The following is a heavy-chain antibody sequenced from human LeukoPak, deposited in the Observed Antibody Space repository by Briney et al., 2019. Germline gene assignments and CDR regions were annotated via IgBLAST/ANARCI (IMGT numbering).Heavy chain of an antibody. CDR1: GGSISSGGYY. J-gene: IGHJ6*02. V-gene: IGHV4-31*03. CDR3: AREQSSKLLWFGELSDGSYYGMDV. CDR2: IYYSGST. Sequence: SETLSLTCTGSGGSISSGGYYWSWIRQHPGKGLEWIGYIYYSGSTYYNPSLKSRVTISVDTSKNQFSLKLSSVTAADTAVYYCAREQSSKLLWFGELSDGSYYGMDVWGQGTTVTVSS. D-gene: IGHD3-10*01.